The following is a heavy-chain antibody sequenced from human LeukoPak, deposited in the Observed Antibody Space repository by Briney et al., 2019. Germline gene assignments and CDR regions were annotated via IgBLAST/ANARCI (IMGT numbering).Heavy chain of an antibody. CDR1: GGSFSGHY. CDR2: IYYSGST. D-gene: IGHD4-17*01. J-gene: IGHJ4*02. Sequence: PSETLSLTCAVYGGSFSGHYWSWIRQPPGKGLEWIGYIYYSGSTNYNPSLKSRVTISVDTSKNQFSLKLSSVTAADTAVYYCARTPPATVPYFDYWGQGTLVTVSS. V-gene: IGHV4-59*11. CDR3: ARTPPATVPYFDY.